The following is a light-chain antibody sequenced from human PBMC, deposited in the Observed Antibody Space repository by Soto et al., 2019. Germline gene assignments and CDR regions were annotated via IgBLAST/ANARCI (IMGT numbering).Light chain of an antibody. CDR3: QQYGSSGT. CDR2: GAS. J-gene: IGKJ1*01. Sequence: EIVLTQSPGTLSLSPGERATLSWRASQSVSNNYLAWYQQKPGQAPRLLIYGASNRATGIPDRFSGSGSGTDFTLTISRMEPEDFAVYDCQQYGSSGTFGQGTKVDIK. CDR1: QSVSNNY. V-gene: IGKV3-20*01.